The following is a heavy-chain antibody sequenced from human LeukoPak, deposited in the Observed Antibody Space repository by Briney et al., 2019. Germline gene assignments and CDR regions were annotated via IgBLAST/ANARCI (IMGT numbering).Heavy chain of an antibody. D-gene: IGHD4-11*01. V-gene: IGHV1-2*02. Sequence: ASVKVSCKASGYTFTGYYMHWVRQAPGQGLEWMGWISPNSGGTNYAQKFQGRVTMTRDTSISTAYMELSRLRSDDTAVYYCARAPIAAVTDVILDPWGQGTLVTVSS. CDR3: ARAPIAAVTDVILDP. CDR1: GYTFTGYY. CDR2: ISPNSGGT. J-gene: IGHJ5*02.